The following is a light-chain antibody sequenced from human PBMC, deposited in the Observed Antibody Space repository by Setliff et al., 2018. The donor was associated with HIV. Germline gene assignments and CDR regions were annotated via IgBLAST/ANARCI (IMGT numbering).Light chain of an antibody. CDR3: SSYSRSSTFGV. Sequence: QSALTQPRSVSGSPGQSVTISCTGSSSDVGGYNYVSWYQQPPGKAPKLMIYDVTKRPPGVSNRFSGSKSGNTASLTISGLQAEDEADYFCSSYSRSSTFGVFGTGTKVTVL. J-gene: IGLJ1*01. V-gene: IGLV2-11*01. CDR1: SSDVGGYNY. CDR2: DVT.